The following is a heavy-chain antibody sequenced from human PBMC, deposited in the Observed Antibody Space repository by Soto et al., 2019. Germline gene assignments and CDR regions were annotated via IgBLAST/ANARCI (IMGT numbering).Heavy chain of an antibody. D-gene: IGHD2-15*01. J-gene: IGHJ3*02. Sequence: ASVKVSCKASGYTFTSYDINWVRQATGQGLEWMGWMNPNSGNTGYAQKFQGRVTMTRNTSISTAYMELSSLRSEDTAVYYCARGGYCSGGSCFSSAFDIWGQGTMVTVSS. CDR1: GYTFTSYD. CDR3: ARGGYCSGGSCFSSAFDI. V-gene: IGHV1-8*01. CDR2: MNPNSGNT.